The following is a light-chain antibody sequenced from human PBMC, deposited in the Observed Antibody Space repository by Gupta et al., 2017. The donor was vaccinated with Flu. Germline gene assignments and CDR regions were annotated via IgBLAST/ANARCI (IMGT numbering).Light chain of an antibody. Sequence: DIQMTQSPSSLSASVGDRVTITCRASQSIRAYLNWYQQKPGRAPTLLIYAATKVKSGVPSSFSGSGSGTDFSLTISSRQPEEFATYYCQQSDRAPNTFGRGTKLDIK. CDR3: QQSDRAPNT. J-gene: IGKJ2*01. V-gene: IGKV1-39*01. CDR2: AAT. CDR1: QSIRAY.